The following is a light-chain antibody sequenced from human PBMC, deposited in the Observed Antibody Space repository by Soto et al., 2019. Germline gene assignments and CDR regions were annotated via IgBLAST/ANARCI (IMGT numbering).Light chain of an antibody. CDR2: DAS. CDR3: QQYAYSPPWK. Sequence: ATLCFSSLQSVSSSYLAWYQQKPGQAPRLIIYDASTRSTGIPDRFRGSGSGTDFTLNISRVEPDDFAVYFCQQYAYSPPWKCGQGTKV. J-gene: IGKJ1*01. CDR1: QSVSSSY. V-gene: IGKV3-20*01.